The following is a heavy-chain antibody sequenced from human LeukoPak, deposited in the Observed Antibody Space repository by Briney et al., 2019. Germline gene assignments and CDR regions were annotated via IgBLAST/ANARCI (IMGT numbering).Heavy chain of an antibody. CDR1: GFTFSSYW. CDR3: ARDGIAAGLYFDL. Sequence: GESLRLSCAVSGFTFSSYWMNWVRQAPGKGLEWVASIRQDGGEKSYVDSVKGRFTISRDNTKNSLYLQINSLRAEDTAVYYCARDGIAAGLYFDLWGQGTLVTVSS. D-gene: IGHD6-6*01. J-gene: IGHJ4*01. CDR2: IRQDGGEK. V-gene: IGHV3-7*01.